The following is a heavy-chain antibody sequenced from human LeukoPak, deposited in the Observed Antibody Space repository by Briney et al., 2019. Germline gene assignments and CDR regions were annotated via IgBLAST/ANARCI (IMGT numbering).Heavy chain of an antibody. Sequence: TSETLSLTCTVSGGSISSGDYYWSWIRQPPGKGLEWIGYIYYSGSTYYNPSLKSRVTISVDTSKNQFSLKLSSVTAADTAVYYCARDRAYCGGDCLTVYYYHGMDVWGQGTTVTVSS. D-gene: IGHD2-21*02. V-gene: IGHV4-30-4*01. CDR2: IYYSGST. J-gene: IGHJ6*02. CDR1: GGSISSGDYY. CDR3: ARDRAYCGGDCLTVYYYHGMDV.